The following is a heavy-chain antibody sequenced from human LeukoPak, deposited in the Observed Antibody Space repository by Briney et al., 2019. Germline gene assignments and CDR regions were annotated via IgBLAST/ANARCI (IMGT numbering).Heavy chain of an antibody. J-gene: IGHJ3*02. CDR3: TRAAPDSSSWYGGAFDI. CDR1: GGSISGYC. D-gene: IGHD6-13*01. Sequence: SETLSLTCIVSGGSISGYCWSWIRQPPGKGLEWIGYIFYSGSTNYNPSLKSRVTISVDTSQNQFSLKLSSVTAADTAVYYCTRAAPDSSSWYGGAFDIWGQGTMVTVSA. CDR2: IFYSGST. V-gene: IGHV4-59*01.